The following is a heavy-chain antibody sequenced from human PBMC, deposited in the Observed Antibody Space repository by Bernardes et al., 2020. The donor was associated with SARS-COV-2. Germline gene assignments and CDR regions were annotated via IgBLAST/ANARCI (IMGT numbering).Heavy chain of an antibody. CDR2: ISADNGNT. J-gene: IGHJ4*02. CDR3: AVDSSGYYSSDY. CDR1: GYTFSSYV. D-gene: IGHD3-22*01. V-gene: IGHV1-18*01. Sequence: ASVKVSCKASGYTFSSYVIIWVRQAPGQGLEWMGWISADNGNTNYAQKFQGRVTMTTDTSTSTAYMELRSLRSDDTAVYYCAVDSSGYYSSDYWGQGTLVTFSS.